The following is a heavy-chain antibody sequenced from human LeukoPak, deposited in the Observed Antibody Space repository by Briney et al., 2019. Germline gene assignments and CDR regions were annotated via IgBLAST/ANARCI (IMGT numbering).Heavy chain of an antibody. CDR1: EFSVGSNY. J-gene: IGHJ4*02. CDR2: IYSGGST. CDR3: AKAPPTAFYDSSGYFY. D-gene: IGHD3-22*01. V-gene: IGHV3-53*01. Sequence: GGSLRLSCAASEFSVGSNYMTWVRQAPGKGLEWVSLIYSGGSTYYADSVKGRFTISRDNSKNTLYLQMNSLRAEDTAVYYCAKAPPTAFYDSSGYFYWGQGTLVTVSS.